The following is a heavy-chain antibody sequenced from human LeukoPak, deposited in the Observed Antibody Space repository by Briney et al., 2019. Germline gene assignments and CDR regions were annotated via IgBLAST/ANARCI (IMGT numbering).Heavy chain of an antibody. CDR2: IYHSGST. V-gene: IGHV4-30-2*01. Sequence: SQTLSLTCTVSGGSISNGGYYWSWIRQPPGKGLEWIGYIYHSGSTYYNPSLKSRVTISVDRSKNQFSLKLSSVTAADTAVYYCARQVAAAGTDYWGQGTLVTVSS. CDR3: ARQVAAAGTDY. CDR1: GGSISNGGYY. D-gene: IGHD6-13*01. J-gene: IGHJ4*02.